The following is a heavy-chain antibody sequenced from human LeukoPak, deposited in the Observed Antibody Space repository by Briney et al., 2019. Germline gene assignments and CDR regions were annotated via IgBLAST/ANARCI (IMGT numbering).Heavy chain of an antibody. Sequence: PGGSLRLSCAASGFTFSSFGMHWVRQAPGKGLEWVAGISYDGSSKYYADSVKGRFTISRDNSRNTLYLQMNSLRAEDTAVYYCASRYCSSTSCYRAFDYWGQGTLVTVSS. D-gene: IGHD2-2*02. J-gene: IGHJ4*02. CDR2: ISYDGSSK. CDR1: GFTFSSFG. V-gene: IGHV3-30*03. CDR3: ASRYCSSTSCYRAFDY.